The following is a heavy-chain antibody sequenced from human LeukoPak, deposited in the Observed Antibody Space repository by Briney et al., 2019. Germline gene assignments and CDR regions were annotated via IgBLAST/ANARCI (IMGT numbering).Heavy chain of an antibody. CDR3: ARGSGAYYMDV. CDR2: ISSSSYI. D-gene: IGHD3-10*01. V-gene: IGHV3-21*01. CDR1: GFTFSSYS. J-gene: IGHJ6*03. Sequence: GGSLRLSCAASGFTFSSYSMNWVRQAPGKGLEWVSSISSSSYIYYADSVKGRFTISRDNAKNSLYLQMNSLRAEDTAVYYCARGSGAYYMDVWGKGTTVTVSS.